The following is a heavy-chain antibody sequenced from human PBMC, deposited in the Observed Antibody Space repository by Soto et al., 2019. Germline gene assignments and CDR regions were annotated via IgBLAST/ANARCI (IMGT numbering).Heavy chain of an antibody. J-gene: IGHJ6*03. Sequence: GASVKVSCKASGYTFTSYDINWVRQATGQGLEWMGWMNPNSGNTGYAQKFQGRVTMTRNTSISTAYMELSSLRSEDTAVYYCARAPFLAATRNYYYYMDVWGKGTTVTVSS. CDR3: ARAPFLAATRNYYYYMDV. V-gene: IGHV1-8*01. D-gene: IGHD2-15*01. CDR1: GYTFTSYD. CDR2: MNPNSGNT.